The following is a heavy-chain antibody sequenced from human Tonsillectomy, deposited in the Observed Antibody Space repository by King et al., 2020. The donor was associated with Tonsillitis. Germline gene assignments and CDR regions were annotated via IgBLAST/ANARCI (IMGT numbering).Heavy chain of an antibody. Sequence: VQLQESGPGLVKPSETLSLTCAVSGYSISSGYYWGWIRQPPGKGLEWIGSIYHSGSTYYNPSLKSRVTISIDTSKNQFSLKLSSVTAADTAVYYCARAPGIMGWGQGTLVTVSS. J-gene: IGHJ4*02. V-gene: IGHV4-38-2*01. D-gene: IGHD3-16*01. CDR2: IYHSGST. CDR1: GYSISSGYY. CDR3: ARAPGIMG.